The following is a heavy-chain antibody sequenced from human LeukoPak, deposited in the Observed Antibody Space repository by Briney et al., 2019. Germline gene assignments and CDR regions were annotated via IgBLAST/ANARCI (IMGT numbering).Heavy chain of an antibody. CDR2: INHSGST. CDR3: ASPNCSSTSCLDAFDI. V-gene: IGHV4-34*01. J-gene: IGHJ3*02. D-gene: IGHD2-2*01. CDR1: GGSFSGYY. Sequence: SETLSLTCAVYGGSFSGYYWSWTRQPPGKGLEWIGEINHSGSTNYNPSLKSRVTISVDTSKNQFSLKLSSVTAADTAVYYCASPNCSSTSCLDAFDIWGQGTMVTVSS.